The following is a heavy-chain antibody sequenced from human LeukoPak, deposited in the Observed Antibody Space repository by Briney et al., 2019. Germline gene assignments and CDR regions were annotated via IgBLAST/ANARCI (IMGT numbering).Heavy chain of an antibody. D-gene: IGHD1-14*01. J-gene: IGHJ6*02. CDR2: LGNTGDTI. Sequence: GGSLRLSCAASGFTLSDYHMSWIRQAPGKGLEWVSYLGNTGDTIYYADSVKGRFTISRDNAKNELYLQMNSLRAEDTAVYYCARAEGRVYFYYYGMGVWGQGTSVTVSS. CDR3: ARAEGRVYFYYYGMGV. V-gene: IGHV3-11*01. CDR1: GFTLSDYH.